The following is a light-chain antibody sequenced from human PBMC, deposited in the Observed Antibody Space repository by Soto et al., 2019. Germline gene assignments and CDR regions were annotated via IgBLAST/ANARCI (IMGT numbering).Light chain of an antibody. CDR3: KSYAGSNTYV. Sequence: QSVLTQPASVSGSLGQSITISCTGTSSDVGGYNYVSWYQQHPDKAPKLMLYEVTTRPSGVSNRFSGSKSGNTASLTVSGLQAADEADYFCKSYAGSNTYVFGSGTKVTVL. CDR2: EVT. J-gene: IGLJ1*01. CDR1: SSDVGGYNY. V-gene: IGLV2-14*01.